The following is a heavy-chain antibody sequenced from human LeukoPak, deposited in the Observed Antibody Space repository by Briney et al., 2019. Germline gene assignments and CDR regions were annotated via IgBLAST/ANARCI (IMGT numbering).Heavy chain of an antibody. V-gene: IGHV1-18*01. D-gene: IGHD6-6*01. CDR3: ARAALPYSSSSDFDY. CDR1: GYTLTSYG. Sequence: ASVKVSCKASGYTLTSYGISWVRRAPGQGLEWMGWISAYNGNTNYAQKLQGRVTMTTDTSTSTAYMELRSLRSDDTAVYYCARAALPYSSSSDFDYWGQGTLVTVSS. CDR2: ISAYNGNT. J-gene: IGHJ4*02.